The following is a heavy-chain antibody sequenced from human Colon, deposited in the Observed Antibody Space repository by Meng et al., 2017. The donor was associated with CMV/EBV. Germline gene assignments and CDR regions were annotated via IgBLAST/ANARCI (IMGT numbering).Heavy chain of an antibody. Sequence: GESLKISCAASGFTFSSSAMSWVRQAPGKGLEWVSVLYSGAGSTYYADSVKGRFTISRNNSENTLYLQMNSLSAEDTAVYYCVRENLPPRRLDVWGQGT. CDR3: VRENLPPRRLDV. D-gene: IGHD1-14*01. CDR1: GFTFSSSA. J-gene: IGHJ6*02. CDR2: LYSGAGST. V-gene: IGHV3-23*03.